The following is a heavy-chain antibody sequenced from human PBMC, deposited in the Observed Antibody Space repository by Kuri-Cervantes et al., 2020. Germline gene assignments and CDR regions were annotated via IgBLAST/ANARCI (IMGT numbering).Heavy chain of an antibody. CDR3: ATHVDIVATITPVLYYYYYGMDV. J-gene: IGHJ6*02. CDR2: IIPILGIA. V-gene: IGHV1-69*02. D-gene: IGHD5-12*01. CDR1: GGTFSSYT. Sequence: SVKVSCKASGGTFSSYTISWVRQAPGQGLEWMGRIIPILGIANYAQKFQGRVTITADKSTSTAYMELSSLRSEDTAVYYCATHVDIVATITPVLYYYYYGMDVWGQGTTVTVSS.